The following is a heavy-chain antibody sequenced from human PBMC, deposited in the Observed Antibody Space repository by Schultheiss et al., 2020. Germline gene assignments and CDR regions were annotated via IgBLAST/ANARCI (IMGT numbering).Heavy chain of an antibody. CDR1: GGSFSGYY. Sequence: SETLSLTCAVYGGSFSGYYWSWIRQPPGKGLEWIGEINHSGSTNYNPSLKSRVTISVDTSKNQFSLKLSSVTAADTAVYYCARIRQELHLWGQGTLVTVSS. CDR3: ARIRQELHL. V-gene: IGHV4-34*01. CDR2: INHSGST. J-gene: IGHJ4*02. D-gene: IGHD1-7*01.